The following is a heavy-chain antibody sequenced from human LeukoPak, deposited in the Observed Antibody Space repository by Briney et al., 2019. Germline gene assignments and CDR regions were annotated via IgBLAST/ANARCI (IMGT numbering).Heavy chain of an antibody. D-gene: IGHD3-10*01. CDR3: ARWEVRGVHYYYGMDV. CDR1: GGSISSYH. V-gene: IGHV4-59*01. Sequence: SETLSLTCTVSGGSISSYHWSWIRQPPGKGLEWIGYIYYSGSTNYNPSLKSRVTISVDTSKNQFSLKLSSVTAADTAVYYCARWEVRGVHYYYGMDVWGQGTTVTVSS. CDR2: IYYSGST. J-gene: IGHJ6*02.